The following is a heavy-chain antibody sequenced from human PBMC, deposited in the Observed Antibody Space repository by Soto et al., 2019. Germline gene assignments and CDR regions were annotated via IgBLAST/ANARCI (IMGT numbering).Heavy chain of an antibody. CDR1: GGTFNNYP. Sequence: QVQLVQSGAEVKKPGSSVKVSCKASGGTFNNYPITWVRQAPGEGLEWMGGSIPIFGTANYAQKFQGRVTISVDESTSTAYMELSSLRSEDTAVYYCARGRGYSGDEHDYYFDMDVWGQGTTVTVSS. J-gene: IGHJ6*02. D-gene: IGHD5-12*01. CDR3: ARGRGYSGDEHDYYFDMDV. V-gene: IGHV1-69*01. CDR2: SIPIFGTA.